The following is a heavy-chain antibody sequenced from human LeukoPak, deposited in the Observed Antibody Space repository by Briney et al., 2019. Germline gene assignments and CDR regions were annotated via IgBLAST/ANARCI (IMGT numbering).Heavy chain of an antibody. CDR2: IYPGDSDT. V-gene: IGHV5-51*01. D-gene: IGHD3-10*01. J-gene: IGHJ4*02. CDR3: ARRMYYGSGSYPYYFDY. Sequence: GESLKISCKGSGYSFTSYWIGWVRQMPGKGLEWMGIIYPGDSDTRYSPSFQGQATISADKSISTAYLQWSSLKASDTAMYYCARRMYYGSGSYPYYFDYWGQGTLVTVSS. CDR1: GYSFTSYW.